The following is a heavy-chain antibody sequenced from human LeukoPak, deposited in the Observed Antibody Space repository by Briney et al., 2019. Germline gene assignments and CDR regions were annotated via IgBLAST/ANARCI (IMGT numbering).Heavy chain of an antibody. CDR3: ASVRGSGYYYGMDV. V-gene: IGHV3-13*01. D-gene: IGHD3-16*01. Sequence: PGGSLRLSCAASGFTFSSYDMYWVRQATGKGLEWVSSIGTTGDTLYPGSVMGRFTISRENAKNSLYLQMNSLRAGDTAVYYCASVRGSGYYYGMDVWGQGTTVTVSS. J-gene: IGHJ6*02. CDR1: GFTFSSYD. CDR2: IGTTGDT.